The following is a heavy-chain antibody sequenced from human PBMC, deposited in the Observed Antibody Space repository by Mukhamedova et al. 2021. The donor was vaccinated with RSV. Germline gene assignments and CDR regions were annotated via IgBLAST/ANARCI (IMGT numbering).Heavy chain of an antibody. J-gene: IGHJ4*02. V-gene: IGHV3-23*01. Sequence: GLEWVSTISGSGGSPDYADSVMGRFTVSRDNSKNALYLQMNSLRAEDTAGYFCAKRPTATYTSSSHCFDYWGQGALVTLSS. CDR2: ISGSGGSP. D-gene: IGHD6-6*01. CDR3: AKRPTATYTSSSHCFDY.